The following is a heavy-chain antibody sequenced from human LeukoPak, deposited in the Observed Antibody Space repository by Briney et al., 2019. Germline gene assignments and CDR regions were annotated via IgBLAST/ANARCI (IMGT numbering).Heavy chain of an antibody. CDR1: GFTVSSIY. CDR2: IYTGGST. V-gene: IGHV3-66*02. CDR3: ARGGISSSWSEGAFDI. D-gene: IGHD6-13*01. J-gene: IGHJ3*02. Sequence: GGSLRLSCGAYGFTVSSIYMSWVRQAPGKGLEWVSIIYTGGSTHYADSVKGRFTISRDNSKNTLYLQMNSLRVEDTAVYYCARGGISSSWSEGAFDIWGQGTMVTVSS.